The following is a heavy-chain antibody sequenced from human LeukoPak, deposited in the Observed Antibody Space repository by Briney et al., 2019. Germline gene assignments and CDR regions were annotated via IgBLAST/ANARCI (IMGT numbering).Heavy chain of an antibody. J-gene: IGHJ6*02. Sequence: SETLSLTCTVSGGSISGSSYYWSWIRQPPGKGLEWIGSIYYSGSTYYNPSLKSRVTISVDTSKNQFSLKLSSVTAAGTAVYYCARHTYYYDSSGHYYWLSYYYYAMDVWGQGTTATVSS. CDR1: GGSISGSSYY. V-gene: IGHV4-39*01. D-gene: IGHD3-22*01. CDR3: ARHTYYYDSSGHYYWLSYYYYAMDV. CDR2: IYYSGST.